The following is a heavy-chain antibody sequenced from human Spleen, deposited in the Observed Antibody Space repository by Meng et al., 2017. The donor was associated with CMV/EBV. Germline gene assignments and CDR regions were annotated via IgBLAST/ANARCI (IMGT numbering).Heavy chain of an antibody. Sequence: SLPCAVYGGSFSGYYWSWIRQPPGKGLEWIGEINHSGSTNYNPSLKSRVTISVDTSKNQFSLKLSSVTAADTAVYYCARGGGGSYYYWGQGTLVTVSS. CDR3: ARGGGGSYYY. D-gene: IGHD1-26*01. CDR1: GGSFSGYY. J-gene: IGHJ4*02. CDR2: INHSGST. V-gene: IGHV4-34*01.